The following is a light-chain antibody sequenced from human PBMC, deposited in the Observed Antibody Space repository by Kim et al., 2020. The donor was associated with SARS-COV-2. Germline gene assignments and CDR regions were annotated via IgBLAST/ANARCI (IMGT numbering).Light chain of an antibody. CDR3: GTWDGSLRGGV. Sequence: QSVLTQPPSVSAAPGQKVTISCSGSSSNIGNNYVSWYQQLPGTAPKLLIYDNNQRPSGIPDRFSVSQSGTSATLAITGLQTGDEADYYCGTWDGSLRGGVLGGGTQLTVL. V-gene: IGLV1-51*01. J-gene: IGLJ2*01. CDR2: DNN. CDR1: SSNIGNNY.